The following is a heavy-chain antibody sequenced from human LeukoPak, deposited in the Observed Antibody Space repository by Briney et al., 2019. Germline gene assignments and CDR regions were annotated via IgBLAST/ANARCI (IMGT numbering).Heavy chain of an antibody. V-gene: IGHV4-61*02. CDR1: GGSISSGSYY. CDR3: ARVYVDLYGSGWSWFDP. J-gene: IGHJ5*02. D-gene: IGHD3-10*01. Sequence: SETLSLTCTVSGGSISSGSYYWSWIRQPAGKGLEWIGRIYTSGSTNYNPSRKSRVTISVDTSKNQFSLKLSSVSAADTAVYYCARVYVDLYGSGWSWFDPWGRGTLVTVSS. CDR2: IYTSGST.